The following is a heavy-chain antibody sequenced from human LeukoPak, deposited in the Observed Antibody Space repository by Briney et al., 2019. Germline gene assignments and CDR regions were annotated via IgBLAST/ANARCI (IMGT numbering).Heavy chain of an antibody. Sequence: SVKVSCKASGGTFSSYAISWVRQAPGQGLEWMGGIIPIFGTASYAQKFQGRVTITADESTSTAYMELSSLRSEDTAVYYCARVSLGNEPGSPQDYYYYGMDVWGQGTTVTVSS. J-gene: IGHJ6*02. CDR3: ARVSLGNEPGSPQDYYYYGMDV. V-gene: IGHV1-69*13. CDR2: IIPIFGTA. CDR1: GGTFSSYA.